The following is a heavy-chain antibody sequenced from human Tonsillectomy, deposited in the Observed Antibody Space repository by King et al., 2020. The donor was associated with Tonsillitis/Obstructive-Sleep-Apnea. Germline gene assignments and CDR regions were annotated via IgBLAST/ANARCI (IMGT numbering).Heavy chain of an antibody. J-gene: IGHJ6*02. V-gene: IGHV3-48*03. D-gene: IGHD4/OR15-4a*01. CDR3: ARRVPYYGMDV. CDR1: GFTFSSYE. Sequence: EVQLVESGGGLVQPGGSLRLSCVTSGFTFSSYEMNWVRQAPGKGLEWVSYISRSDNTIHYADSVKGRFTISRDNAKNSVFLQMNSLRVEDTAVYYCARRVPYYGMDVWGQGTTVTVSS. CDR2: ISRSDNTI.